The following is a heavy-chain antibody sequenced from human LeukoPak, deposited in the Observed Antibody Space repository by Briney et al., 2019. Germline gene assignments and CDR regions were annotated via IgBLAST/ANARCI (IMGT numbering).Heavy chain of an antibody. D-gene: IGHD3-10*01. V-gene: IGHV4-39*01. J-gene: IGHJ4*02. CDR2: IYYSGST. Sequence: SETLSLTCTVSGGSISSSSYYWGWIRQPPGKGLEWIGSIYYSGSTYYNPSLKSRVTTSVDTSKNQFSLKLSSVTAADTAVYYCARAYGSGSYFANCWGQGTLVTVSS. CDR3: ARAYGSGSYFANC. CDR1: GGSISSSSYY.